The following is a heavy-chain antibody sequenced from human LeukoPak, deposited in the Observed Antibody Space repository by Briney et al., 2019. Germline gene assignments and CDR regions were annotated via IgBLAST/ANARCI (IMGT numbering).Heavy chain of an antibody. V-gene: IGHV4-59*12. CDR2: IYYGGST. CDR1: GGSISSYY. D-gene: IGHD6-19*01. Sequence: SETLSLTCTVSGGSISSYYWSWIRQPPGKGLEWIGYIYYGGSTSYNPSLKSRVTISVDTSKNQLSLKLSSVTAADTAVYYCARDFIAVATNWFDPWGQGTLVTVSS. J-gene: IGHJ5*02. CDR3: ARDFIAVATNWFDP.